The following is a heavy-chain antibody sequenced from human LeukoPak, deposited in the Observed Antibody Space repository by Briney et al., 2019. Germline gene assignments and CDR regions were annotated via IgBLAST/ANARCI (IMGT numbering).Heavy chain of an antibody. D-gene: IGHD6-19*01. CDR3: ARGNGWHDY. Sequence: SETLSLTCTVSRGSIVGYFWTWVRQPPGKGLECIGNIRFSGATSYNPSLESRVTISVDSSKSQIFPNLRSVTTADTAVYYCARGNGWHDYWGQGTLVTVSS. CDR1: RGSIVGYF. CDR2: IRFSGAT. V-gene: IGHV4-59*01. J-gene: IGHJ4*02.